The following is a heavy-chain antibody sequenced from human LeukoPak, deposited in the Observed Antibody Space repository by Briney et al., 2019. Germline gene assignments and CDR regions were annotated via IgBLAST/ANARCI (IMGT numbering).Heavy chain of an antibody. CDR1: GYTFTSYY. CDR2: INPGGGST. Sequence: ASVKVSCKASGYTFTSYYMHWVRQAPGQGLEWMGIINPGGGSTSYAQKFQGRVTMTRDMSTSTVYMELSSLRSEDTAVYYCARDRATVVTSNWFDPWGQGTLVTVSS. D-gene: IGHD4-23*01. CDR3: ARDRATVVTSNWFDP. V-gene: IGHV1-46*01. J-gene: IGHJ5*02.